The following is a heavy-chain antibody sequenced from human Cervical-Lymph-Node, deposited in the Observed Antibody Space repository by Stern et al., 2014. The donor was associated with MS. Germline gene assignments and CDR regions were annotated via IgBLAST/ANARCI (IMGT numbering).Heavy chain of an antibody. CDR3: ARLSDDSGYYLDY. Sequence: DQLVQSGAEVKKSGESLKISCKGSGYTFSTFWIGWVRQMPGKGLEWIGIIYPGDSDSRYAPSFQGQVTSSVDKSITTAYLQWGSLKASDTAMYYCARLSDDSGYYLDYWGQGTLVTVTS. D-gene: IGHD3-22*01. CDR1: GYTFSTFW. V-gene: IGHV5-51*01. CDR2: IYPGDSDS. J-gene: IGHJ4*02.